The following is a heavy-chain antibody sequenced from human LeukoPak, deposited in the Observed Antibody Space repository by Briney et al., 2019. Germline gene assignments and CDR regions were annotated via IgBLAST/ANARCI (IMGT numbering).Heavy chain of an antibody. V-gene: IGHV3-7*01. CDR1: GFTFSSYW. CDR3: AREIWYYDSSGYIDY. CDR2: IKQDGSEK. Sequence: GGSLRLPCAASGFTFSSYWMSWVRQAPGKGLEWVANIKQDGSEKYYVDSVKGRFTISRDNSKNTLYLQMNSLRAEDTAVYYCAREIWYYDSSGYIDYWGQGTLVTVSS. J-gene: IGHJ4*02. D-gene: IGHD3-22*01.